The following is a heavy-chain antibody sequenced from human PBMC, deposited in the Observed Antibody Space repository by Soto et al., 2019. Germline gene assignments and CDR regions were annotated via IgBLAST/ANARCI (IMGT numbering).Heavy chain of an antibody. V-gene: IGHV3-23*01. CDR1: GFTFSSYA. CDR3: AKGSYYDSSGYYSPNRDAFDI. D-gene: IGHD3-22*01. J-gene: IGHJ3*02. Sequence: EVQLLESGGGLVQPGGSLRLSCAASGFTFSSYAMSWVRQAPGKGLEWVSTVSDSGGSTYYADSVRGRFTVSRDNSKSTLSLQMNSLKSEDTAVYYCAKGSYYDSSGYYSPNRDAFDIWGQGTMVTVSS. CDR2: VSDSGGST.